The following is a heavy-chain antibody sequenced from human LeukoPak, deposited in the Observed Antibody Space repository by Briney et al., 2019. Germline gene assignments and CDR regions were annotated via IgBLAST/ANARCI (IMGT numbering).Heavy chain of an antibody. CDR3: ARDPTTVVTLPYYFDF. D-gene: IGHD4-23*01. CDR2: INHRGHP. V-gene: IGHV4-34*01. Sequence: SETLSPTCAVYGGSFTGYHWNWIRQSPQRGLEWIGEINHRGHPHYNPSLESRLTISVDTSKNQFSLTLRSVTAADTAVYYCARDPTTVVTLPYYFDFWGQGTPVTVSP. CDR1: GGSFTGYH. J-gene: IGHJ4*02.